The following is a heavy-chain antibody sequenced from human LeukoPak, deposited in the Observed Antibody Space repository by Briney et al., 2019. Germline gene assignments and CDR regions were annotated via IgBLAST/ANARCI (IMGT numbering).Heavy chain of an antibody. V-gene: IGHV3-30*04. CDR3: ARDQEATAIDGTFGY. D-gene: IGHD2-21*02. CDR1: GFTFGSYA. J-gene: IGHJ4*02. CDR2: ISYDGSNK. Sequence: PGGSLRLSCAASGFTFGSYAMHWVRQAPGKGLEWVAVISYDGSNKYYADSVKGRFTISRDNSKNTLYLQMNSLRAEDTAVYYCARDQEATAIDGTFGYWGQGTLVTVSS.